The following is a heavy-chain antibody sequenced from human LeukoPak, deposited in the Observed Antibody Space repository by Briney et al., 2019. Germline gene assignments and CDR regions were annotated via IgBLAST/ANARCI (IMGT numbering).Heavy chain of an antibody. J-gene: IGHJ4*02. CDR3: AKGYSSGWYYFDY. V-gene: IGHV3-53*01. CDR1: GFTVRSTY. CDR2: IYADGST. Sequence: GGSLRLSCAASGFTVRSTYMSWVQQAPGKGLEWVSVIYADGSTYYADSVKGRFTISRDNSKNTMSFQMNSLRAEDTAVYYCAKGYSSGWYYFDYWGQGTLVTVSS. D-gene: IGHD6-19*01.